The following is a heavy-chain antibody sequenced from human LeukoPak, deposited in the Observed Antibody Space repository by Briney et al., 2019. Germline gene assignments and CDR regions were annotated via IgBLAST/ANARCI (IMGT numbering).Heavy chain of an antibody. CDR1: GGSISSSSYY. CDR2: IYHSGST. Sequence: SSETLSLTCTVSGGSISSSSYYWGWIRQPPGKGLEWIGEIYHSGSTNYNPSLKSRVTISVDKSKNQFSLKLSSVTAADTAVYYCARDGSAAAGNGWFDPWGQGTLVTVSS. V-gene: IGHV4-39*07. CDR3: ARDGSAAAGNGWFDP. D-gene: IGHD6-13*01. J-gene: IGHJ5*02.